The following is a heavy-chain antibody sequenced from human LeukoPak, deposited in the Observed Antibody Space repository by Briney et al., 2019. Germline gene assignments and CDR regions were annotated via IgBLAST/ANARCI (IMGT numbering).Heavy chain of an antibody. Sequence: PGGSLRLSCAASGLTFSSYAMSWVRQAPGKGLEWVSAISGSGGSTYYADSVKGRFTISRDNAKNSLYLQMNSLRAEDTAVYYCARDLFIAARPSDYWGQGTLVTVSS. CDR1: GLTFSSYA. D-gene: IGHD6-6*01. CDR2: ISGSGGST. CDR3: ARDLFIAARPSDY. J-gene: IGHJ4*02. V-gene: IGHV3-23*01.